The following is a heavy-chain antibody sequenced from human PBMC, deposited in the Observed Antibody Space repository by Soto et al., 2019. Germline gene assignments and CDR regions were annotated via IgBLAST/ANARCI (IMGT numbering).Heavy chain of an antibody. Sequence: PSETLSLTCTVSGGPISSGGYYWSWIRQHPGKGLEWIGYIYYSGSTYYNPSLKSRVTISVDTSKNQFSLKLSSVTAADTAVYYCARDAGIAAAGTSDWFDHWGQGTLVTVSS. V-gene: IGHV4-31*03. CDR3: ARDAGIAAAGTSDWFDH. CDR2: IYYSGST. D-gene: IGHD6-13*01. CDR1: GGPISSGGYY. J-gene: IGHJ5*02.